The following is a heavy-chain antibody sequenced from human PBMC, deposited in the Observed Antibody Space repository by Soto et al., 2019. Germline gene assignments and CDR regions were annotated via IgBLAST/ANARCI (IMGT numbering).Heavy chain of an antibody. CDR1: GFSFSNYW. CDR2: TNEDGSRT. V-gene: IGHV3-74*01. CDR3: STDLPGKYDY. Sequence: GGSLRLSCAASGFSFSNYWMHWVRQAPGKGLVWVSRTNEDGSRTDYADSVQGRFAISRDNANNALYLHMNSLRAEDTAIYYCSTDLPGKYDYGGQGVLVTVSS. J-gene: IGHJ4*02.